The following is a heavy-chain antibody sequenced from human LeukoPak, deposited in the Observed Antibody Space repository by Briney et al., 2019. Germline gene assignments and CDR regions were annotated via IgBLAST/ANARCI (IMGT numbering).Heavy chain of an antibody. Sequence: PSETLSLTCTVSGGPIRSSSYYWGWIRQPPGKGLEWIGSIYYSGSTYYNPSLKSRVTISVDTSKNQFSLKLSSVTAADTAVYYCARHPARLNIPIFGVVIMDYFDYWGQGTLVTVSS. J-gene: IGHJ4*02. CDR3: ARHPARLNIPIFGVVIMDYFDY. V-gene: IGHV4-39*01. CDR2: IYYSGST. D-gene: IGHD3-3*01. CDR1: GGPIRSSSYY.